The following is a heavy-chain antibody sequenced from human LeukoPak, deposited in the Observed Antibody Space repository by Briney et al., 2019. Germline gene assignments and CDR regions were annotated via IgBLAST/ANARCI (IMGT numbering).Heavy chain of an antibody. CDR1: GYPFTGYY. J-gene: IGHJ4*01. V-gene: IGHV1-2*02. D-gene: IGHD1-26*01. CDR3: ARGPWELLTVLDY. CDR2: INPNSGGT. Sequence: ASVKRSCTASGYPFTGYYMHWVRHAPGQGLEGRGWINPNSGGTNYAQKSQGRVTMTRDAPISTAYMELSTLRSDDAAVYYGARGPWELLTVLDYWGQGTLVTVSA.